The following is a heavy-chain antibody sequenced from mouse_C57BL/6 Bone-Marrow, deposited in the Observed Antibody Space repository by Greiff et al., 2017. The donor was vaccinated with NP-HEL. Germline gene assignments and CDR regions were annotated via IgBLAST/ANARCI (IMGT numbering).Heavy chain of an antibody. CDR1: GYTFTEYT. D-gene: IGHD1-1*01. CDR2: FYPGSGSI. J-gene: IGHJ1*03. Sequence: QVQLQQSGAELVKPGASVELSCKASGYTFTEYTIHWVKQRSGQGLEWIGWFYPGSGSIKYNEKFKDKATLTADKSSSTVYMDLSRLTAEDSAVYFCARHGDYFGSSYGYFDVWGTGTTVTVSS. CDR3: ARHGDYFGSSYGYFDV. V-gene: IGHV1-62-2*01.